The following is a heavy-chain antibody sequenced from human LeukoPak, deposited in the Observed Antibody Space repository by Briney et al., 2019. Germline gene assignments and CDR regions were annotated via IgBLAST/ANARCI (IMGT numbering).Heavy chain of an antibody. CDR1: GYTLSSFG. V-gene: IGHV1-18*01. CDR2: IRGDNGNT. CDR3: ASGGPLYCSSTSCYKGAYFDY. D-gene: IGHD2-2*02. Sequence: GASVKVSCKASGYTLSSFGISWVRQAPGQRLEWMGWIRGDNGNTDYALQLQDRVTMTTDTSTSTAYMELRSLRSDDTAVYYCASGGPLYCSSTSCYKGAYFDYWGQGTLVTVSS. J-gene: IGHJ4*02.